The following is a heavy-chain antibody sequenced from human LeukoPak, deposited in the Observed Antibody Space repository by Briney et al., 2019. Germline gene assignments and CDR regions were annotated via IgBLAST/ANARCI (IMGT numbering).Heavy chain of an antibody. CDR2: IYTDGTT. J-gene: IGHJ4*02. V-gene: IGHV3-53*01. CDR3: ARDGCTANDPLYFDY. Sequence: PGGSLRLSCAASGFTVSSNYMNWVRQAPGKGLEWVSVIYTDGTTYYADSVKGRFTISRDNSKNTLYLQMNSLRVEDTAVYYCARDGCTANDPLYFDYWGQGTLVTVSS. D-gene: IGHD2-21*02. CDR1: GFTVSSNY.